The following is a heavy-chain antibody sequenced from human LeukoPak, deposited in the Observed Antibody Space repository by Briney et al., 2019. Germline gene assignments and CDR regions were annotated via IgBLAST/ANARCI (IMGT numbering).Heavy chain of an antibody. V-gene: IGHV3-23*01. Sequence: GGSLRLSCAASGFTLSDYAMSWVRQAPGKGLEWVSGISGSGGRTYYADSLKGRFTISRDNSRSTLYLQMNPLAGEDTAVYYCTKATIGTLITPGWLDNWGQGTLVTVSS. CDR1: GFTLSDYA. J-gene: IGHJ4*02. D-gene: IGHD4-23*01. CDR3: TKATIGTLITPGWLDN. CDR2: ISGSGGRT.